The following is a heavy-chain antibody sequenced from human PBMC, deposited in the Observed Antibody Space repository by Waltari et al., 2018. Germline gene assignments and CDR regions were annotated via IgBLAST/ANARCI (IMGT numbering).Heavy chain of an antibody. CDR1: GFTFSSYE. V-gene: IGHV3-48*03. CDR2: ISSGGTNM. Sequence: EVQLVESGGGLVQPGGSLRLSCAASGFTFSSYEMNWVRQAPGKGLEGVSYISSGGTNMFYAGSVKGRFTISRDNAKNSLYLHMNSLRVEDTAVYYCARERSVTGKGNLDYWGQGTLVTVSS. D-gene: IGHD3-10*01. J-gene: IGHJ4*02. CDR3: ARERSVTGKGNLDY.